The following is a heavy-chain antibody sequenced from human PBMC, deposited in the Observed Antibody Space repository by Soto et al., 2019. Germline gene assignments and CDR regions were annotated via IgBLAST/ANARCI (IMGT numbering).Heavy chain of an antibody. CDR1: GFTFRSYW. V-gene: IGHV3-74*01. CDR2: MNSDGSSI. Sequence: GGSLSLSCAASGFTFRSYWMHWVRLAPGKGLVWVSRMNSDGSSIDYAGSVRGRFIISRDNAKNTLYLQMNSLRVEDTAVYYCARGNVPYDFWGQGTLVTVSS. CDR3: ARGNVPYDF. D-gene: IGHD3-16*01. J-gene: IGHJ4*02.